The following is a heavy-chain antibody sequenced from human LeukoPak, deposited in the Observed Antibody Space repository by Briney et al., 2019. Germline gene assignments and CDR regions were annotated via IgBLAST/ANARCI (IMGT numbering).Heavy chain of an antibody. V-gene: IGHV1-69*01. D-gene: IGHD3-22*01. CDR3: ARVERDYYDSSGYYYAFDI. CDR2: IIPIFGTA. Sequence: VASVKVSCKASGGTFSSYAISWVRQAPGQGLEWMGVIIPIFGTASYAQKFQGRVTITADESTSTAYMELSSLRSEDTAVYYCARVERDYYDSSGYYYAFDIWGQGTMVTVSS. CDR1: GGTFSSYA. J-gene: IGHJ3*02.